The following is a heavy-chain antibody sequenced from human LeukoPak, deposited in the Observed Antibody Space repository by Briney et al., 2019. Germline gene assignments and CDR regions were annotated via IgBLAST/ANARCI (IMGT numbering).Heavy chain of an antibody. Sequence: GGSLRLSCAASGFTFSSYWMSWVRQAPGKGLEWVANIKQDGSEKYYVDSVKGRFTISRDNAKNSLYLQMNSLRAKDTAVYYCARMSGYCSRTSCYTPSFDYWGQGTLVTVSS. V-gene: IGHV3-7*01. CDR2: IKQDGSEK. J-gene: IGHJ4*02. CDR1: GFTFSSYW. D-gene: IGHD2-2*02. CDR3: ARMSGYCSRTSCYTPSFDY.